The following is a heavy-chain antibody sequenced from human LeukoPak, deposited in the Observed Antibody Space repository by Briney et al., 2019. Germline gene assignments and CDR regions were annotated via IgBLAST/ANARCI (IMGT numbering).Heavy chain of an antibody. V-gene: IGHV3-33*01. D-gene: IGHD3-16*02. CDR3: ARPTSYDYVWGSYRLDY. Sequence: GGSLRLSCVASGFTFSMFGMHWVRQAPGKGLEWVAVIWYDGSNKYYADSVKGRFTISRDNSKNTLYLQMNSLRAEDTAVYYCARPTSYDYVWGSYRLDYWGQGTLVTVSS. J-gene: IGHJ4*02. CDR2: IWYDGSNK. CDR1: GFTFSMFG.